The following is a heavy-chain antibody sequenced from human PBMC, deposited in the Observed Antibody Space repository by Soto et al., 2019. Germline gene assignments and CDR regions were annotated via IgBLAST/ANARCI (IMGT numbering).Heavy chain of an antibody. D-gene: IGHD3-16*01. V-gene: IGHV2-5*02. Sequence: QITLKESGPTQVKPTQTLTLTCTFSGFSLITGGVSVAWIRQPPGKALEWLALISGDDEKRYSPSLKSRLTITKDPTQPQVVFTITNMDPLDTSTFYCSHRRGMIMDVWGQGTTVTVSS. CDR3: SHRRGMIMDV. CDR1: GFSLITGGVS. J-gene: IGHJ6*02. CDR2: ISGDDEK.